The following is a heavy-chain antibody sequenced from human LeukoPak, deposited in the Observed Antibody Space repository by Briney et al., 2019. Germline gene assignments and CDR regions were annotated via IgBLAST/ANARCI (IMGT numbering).Heavy chain of an antibody. J-gene: IGHJ4*02. Sequence: GGSMRLSCAASGFTFSNAWMSWVRQAPGKGLEWVGRIKSETDGGTTDYEAPVKGRFTISRDDSKNTLYLQMNSLKTEDTAVYYCTTDYAPGYWGQGTLVTVSS. D-gene: IGHD4-17*01. CDR2: IKSETDGGTT. CDR3: TTDYAPGY. CDR1: GFTFSNAW. V-gene: IGHV3-15*01.